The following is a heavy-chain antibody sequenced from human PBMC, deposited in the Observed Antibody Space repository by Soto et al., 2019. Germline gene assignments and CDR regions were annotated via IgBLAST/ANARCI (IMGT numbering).Heavy chain of an antibody. CDR1: GFTFSNFG. D-gene: IGHD6-19*01. J-gene: IGHJ4*02. Sequence: QVHLLESGGGVVQRGRSLRLSCVGSGFTFSNFGIHWVRQAPGKGLEWLAVVSYDEVNKFYADSVRGRFTISRDNSKDTVYLQINSLRRDDTAMYFCAKVMTEYSGVAIDHWGQGTLVTVSS. CDR2: VSYDEVNK. CDR3: AKVMTEYSGVAIDH. V-gene: IGHV3-30*18.